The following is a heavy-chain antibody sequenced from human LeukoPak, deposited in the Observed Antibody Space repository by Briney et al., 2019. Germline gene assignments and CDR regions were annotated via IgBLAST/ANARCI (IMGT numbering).Heavy chain of an antibody. Sequence: PPGGSLRLSCAASGLTVSSNYMTWVRQAPGKGLEWVSVIYSSGITYYADSVKGRFTISRDNSKNTLYLQMNSLRAEDTAVYYCARERDYSGWQFDYWGQGTLVIVSS. CDR2: IYSSGIT. D-gene: IGHD6-19*01. J-gene: IGHJ4*02. CDR3: ARERDYSGWQFDY. V-gene: IGHV3-53*01. CDR1: GLTVSSNY.